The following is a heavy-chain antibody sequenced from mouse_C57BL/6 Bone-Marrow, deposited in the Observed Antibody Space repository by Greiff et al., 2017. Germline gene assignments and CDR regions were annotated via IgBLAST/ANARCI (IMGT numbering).Heavy chain of an antibody. CDR1: GFSFNTYA. V-gene: IGHV10-1*01. Sequence: EVKLVESGGGLVQPKGSLKLSCAASGFSFNTYAMNWVRQAPGLGLEWVARIRSKSNNYATYYADSVKDRFTIARDDSESMLYLQMNDVKTEDTAMYYCVRGGLYFDYWGQGTTLTVSS. J-gene: IGHJ2*01. D-gene: IGHD1-1*02. CDR3: VRGGLYFDY. CDR2: IRSKSNNYAT.